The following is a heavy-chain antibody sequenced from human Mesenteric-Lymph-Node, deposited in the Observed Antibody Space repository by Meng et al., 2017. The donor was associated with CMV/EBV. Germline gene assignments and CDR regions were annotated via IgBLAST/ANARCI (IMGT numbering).Heavy chain of an antibody. J-gene: IGHJ5*02. CDR1: GFPFDDYA. CDR3: AKPGSIFNNWFDP. V-gene: IGHV3-9*01. CDR2: ISWDGRIL. Sequence: GESLKISCAASGFPFDDYAMHWVRQAPGKGLEWVSGISWDGRILGYADSVKGRFTISRDNAKNSLYLQMNSLRPEDTALYYCAKPGSIFNNWFDPWGQGTLVTVSS. D-gene: IGHD3-3*02.